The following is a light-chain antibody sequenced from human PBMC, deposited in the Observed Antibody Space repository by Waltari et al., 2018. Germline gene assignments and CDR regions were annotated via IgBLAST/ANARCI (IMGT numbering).Light chain of an antibody. CDR2: WAS. V-gene: IGKV4-1*01. J-gene: IGKJ4*01. Sequence: IVMTHSPDSLSVSLGERAPINGKSSQSVLYSSNNKNYLAWYQQKPGQPPKLLIYWASTRESGVPDRFSGSGSGTDFTLTISSLQAEDVAVYYCQQYYSTPLTFGGGTKVEIK. CDR1: QSVLYSSNNKNY. CDR3: QQYYSTPLT.